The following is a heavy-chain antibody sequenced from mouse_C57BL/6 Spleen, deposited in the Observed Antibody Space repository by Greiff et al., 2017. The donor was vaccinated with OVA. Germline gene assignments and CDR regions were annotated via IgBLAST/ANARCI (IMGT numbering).Heavy chain of an antibody. CDR1: GYAFSSSW. J-gene: IGHJ4*01. D-gene: IGHD2-5*01. CDR2: IYPGDGDT. Sequence: QVQLQQSGPELVKPGASVKISCKASGYAFSSSWMNWVKQRPGKGLEWIGRIYPGDGDTNYNGKFKGKATLTADKSSSTAYMQLSSLTSEDSAVYFCARKGYYSNLGDYWGQGTSVTVSS. CDR3: ARKGYYSNLGDY. V-gene: IGHV1-82*01.